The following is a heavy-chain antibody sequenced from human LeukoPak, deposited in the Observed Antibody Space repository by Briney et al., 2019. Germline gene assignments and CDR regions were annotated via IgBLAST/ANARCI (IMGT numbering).Heavy chain of an antibody. CDR3: ARAPEGYTVVTIFDF. CDR2: IKQDGSEK. D-gene: IGHD4-23*01. J-gene: IGHJ4*02. Sequence: GGSLRLSCGASGFTFSSYAMSWVREAPGKGLEWVANIKQDGSEKYYVDSVKGRFTISRDNAQNSLFLQMNSLRAEDTAVYYCARAPEGYTVVTIFDFWGQGTLVTVSS. V-gene: IGHV3-7*05. CDR1: GFTFSSYA.